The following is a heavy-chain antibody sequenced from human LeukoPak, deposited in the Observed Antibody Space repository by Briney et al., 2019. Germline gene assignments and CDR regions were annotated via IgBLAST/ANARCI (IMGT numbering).Heavy chain of an antibody. CDR1: GYTLTELS. CDR3: ATGLRYFDWLNDY. CDR2: FDPEDGET. Sequence: ASVKVSCKVSGYTLTELSMHWVRQAPGKGLEWMGGFDPEDGETIHAQKFQGRVTMTEDTSTDTAYMELSSLRSEDTAVYYCATGLRYFDWLNDYWGQGTLVTVSS. D-gene: IGHD3-9*01. V-gene: IGHV1-24*01. J-gene: IGHJ4*02.